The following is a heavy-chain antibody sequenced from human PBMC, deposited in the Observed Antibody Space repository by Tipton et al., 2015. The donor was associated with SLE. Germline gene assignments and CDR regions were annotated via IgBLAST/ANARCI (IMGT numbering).Heavy chain of an antibody. D-gene: IGHD2-21*02. V-gene: IGHV3-30*02. CDR3: SKDLIASVVGVTV. Sequence: GSLRLSCVASGFTFSSYGMHWVRQPPGKGLEWVGFIRYDGSNEYYADSVKGRFTISRDNSKNTLYLQMNSLRPEDTAVYFCSKDLIASVVGVTVWGQGTLVSVSS. J-gene: IGHJ4*02. CDR2: IRYDGSNE. CDR1: GFTFSSYG.